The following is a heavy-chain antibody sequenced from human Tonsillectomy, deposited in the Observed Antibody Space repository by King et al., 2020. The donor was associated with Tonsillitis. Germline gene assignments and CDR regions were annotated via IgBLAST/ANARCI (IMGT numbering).Heavy chain of an antibody. D-gene: IGHD3-9*01. CDR2: IKQDGSEK. V-gene: IGHV3-7*03. Sequence: VQLVESGGGLVHPGGSLRLSCAASGFTFSSYLMNWVRQAPGKGLEWVANIKQDGSEKYYVDTVKGRFTISRDNAKSSLYLQMNSLRAEDTAVYYCARQSGILTAYFSVWGQGTLVTVSS. CDR3: ARQSGILTAYFSV. CDR1: GFTFSSYL. J-gene: IGHJ4*02.